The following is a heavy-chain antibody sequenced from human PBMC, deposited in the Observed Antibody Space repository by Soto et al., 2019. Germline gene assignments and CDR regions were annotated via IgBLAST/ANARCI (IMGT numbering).Heavy chain of an antibody. J-gene: IGHJ2*01. CDR3: VHQAWNNNNYYFDL. V-gene: IGHV2-5*02. Sequence: QITVKESGPKLVKPSQTLTLTCAFSGFSLSTSGVGVGWVRQPPGKAPAWLALIYWDDAKRYTPSLKSRLSITKDTSKDQVVFTMTNMDPVDTATYYCVHQAWNNNNYYFDLWGRGTLVNVSS. CDR2: IYWDDAK. D-gene: IGHD4-4*01. CDR1: GFSLSTSGVG.